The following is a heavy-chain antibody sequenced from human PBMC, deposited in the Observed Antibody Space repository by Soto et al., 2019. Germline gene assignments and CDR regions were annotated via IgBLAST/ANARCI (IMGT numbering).Heavy chain of an antibody. Sequence: ASVKVSCKASGYTFTSYYMHWVRQAPGQGLEWMGIINPSGGSTSYAQKFQGRVTMTRDTSTSTVYMELSSLRSEDTAVYYCARGELYGGWSHDAFDIWGQGTMVTVSS. CDR2: INPSGGST. D-gene: IGHD3-10*01. V-gene: IGHV1-46*01. CDR1: GYTFTSYY. J-gene: IGHJ3*02. CDR3: ARGELYGGWSHDAFDI.